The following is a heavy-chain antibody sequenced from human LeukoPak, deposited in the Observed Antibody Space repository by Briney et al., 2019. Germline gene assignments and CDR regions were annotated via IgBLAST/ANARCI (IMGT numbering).Heavy chain of an antibody. CDR2: INHSGST. CDR3: ARGNDYVWGSYRSTNWFDP. CDR1: GGSFSGYY. D-gene: IGHD3-16*02. Sequence: SETLSLTCAVYGGSFSGYYWSWIRQPPGKGLEWVGEINHSGSTNYNPSLKSRVTISVDTSKNQFSLKLSSVTAADTAVYYCARGNDYVWGSYRSTNWFDPWGQGTLVTVSS. V-gene: IGHV4-34*01. J-gene: IGHJ5*02.